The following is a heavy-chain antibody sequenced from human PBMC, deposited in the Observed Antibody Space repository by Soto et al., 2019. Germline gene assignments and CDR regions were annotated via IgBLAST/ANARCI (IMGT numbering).Heavy chain of an antibody. CDR1: GFTFSNAW. CDR2: IKSKTDGGTT. V-gene: IGHV3-15*07. J-gene: IGHJ4*02. CDR3: TTSNYYDYYFDY. D-gene: IGHD3-22*01. Sequence: EVQLVESGGGLVQPGGSLRLSCAASGFTFSNAWMNWVRQAPGKGLEWVGRIKSKTDGGTTDYAAPVKGRFTISRDDSKHTLYLQMNSLKTEDTAVYYCTTSNYYDYYFDYWGQGTLVTVSS.